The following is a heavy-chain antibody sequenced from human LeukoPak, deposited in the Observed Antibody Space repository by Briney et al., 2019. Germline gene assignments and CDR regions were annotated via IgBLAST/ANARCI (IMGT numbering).Heavy chain of an antibody. CDR2: INSSGGT. CDR3: AREGRSSTSGY. D-gene: IGHD2-2*01. CDR1: GGSISNYY. V-gene: IGHV4-4*07. Sequence: SETLPLTCTVSGGSISNYYWSWIRQPAGKGLEWIGRINSSGGTNYNPSLKSRVTMSVDTSKNQFSLNLSSVTAADTAVYYCAREGRSSTSGYWGQGTLVSVSS. J-gene: IGHJ4*02.